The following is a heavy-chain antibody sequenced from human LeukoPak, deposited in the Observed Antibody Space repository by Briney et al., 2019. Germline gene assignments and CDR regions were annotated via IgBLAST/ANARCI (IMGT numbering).Heavy chain of an antibody. J-gene: IGHJ3*02. CDR3: ARNQAVAANRGAFDI. CDR2: IYYSGST. CDR1: GYSSSSNNW. D-gene: IGHD6-19*01. V-gene: IGHV4-28*01. Sequence: SDTLSLTCTVSGYSSSSNNWWAWIRQPPGKGLEWIGYIYYSGSTYYNPYNPSLTSRVTMSVDTSKNQFSLKLDSVTEIDTAMYYCARNQAVAANRGAFDIWGQGTMVTVSS.